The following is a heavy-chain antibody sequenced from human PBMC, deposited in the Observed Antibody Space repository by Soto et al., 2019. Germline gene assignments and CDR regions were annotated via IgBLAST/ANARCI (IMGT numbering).Heavy chain of an antibody. Sequence: ASVKVSCKVSGYTLTELSMHWVRQAPGKGLEWMGGFDPEDGETIYAQKCQGRVTMTEDTSTDTAYMELSSLRSEDTAVYYCATDDRGLISSLDAFDIWGQGTMVTVSS. CDR1: GYTLTELS. D-gene: IGHD6-13*01. J-gene: IGHJ3*02. CDR3: ATDDRGLISSLDAFDI. V-gene: IGHV1-24*01. CDR2: FDPEDGET.